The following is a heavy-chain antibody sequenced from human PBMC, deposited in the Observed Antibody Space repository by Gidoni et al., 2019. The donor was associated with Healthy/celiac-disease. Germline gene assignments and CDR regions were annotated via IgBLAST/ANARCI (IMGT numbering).Heavy chain of an antibody. D-gene: IGHD3-10*01. CDR1: GGSFSGYY. J-gene: IGHJ4*02. V-gene: IGHV4-34*01. CDR2: INHSGST. Sequence: QVQLQQWGAGLLKPSETLSLTCAVYGGSFSGYYWSWIRQPPGKGLEWIGEINHSGSTNYNPSRKSRVTISGDTSKNQFSLKLSSVTAADTAVYYCARGPLNLWFGEASTYYFDYWGQGTLVTVSS. CDR3: ARGPLNLWFGEASTYYFDY.